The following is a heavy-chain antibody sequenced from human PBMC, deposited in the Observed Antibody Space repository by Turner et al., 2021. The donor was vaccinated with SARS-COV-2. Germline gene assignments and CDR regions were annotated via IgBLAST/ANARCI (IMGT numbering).Heavy chain of an antibody. D-gene: IGHD3-3*01. V-gene: IGHV3-9*01. CDR1: GINLYDYG. Sequence: VQLVESGGDLGHPGRASRHSCAASGINLYDYGMRWVRQSPGNGLGCVSSISWNSGDIGYADSEKCRFTITRDNDNSSLYLHMNSLSPEDTDLYFCAKDAYTLWSRAANYSYCMDVWGQGTTVTVSS. J-gene: IGHJ6*02. CDR3: AKDAYTLWSRAANYSYCMDV. CDR2: ISWNSGDI.